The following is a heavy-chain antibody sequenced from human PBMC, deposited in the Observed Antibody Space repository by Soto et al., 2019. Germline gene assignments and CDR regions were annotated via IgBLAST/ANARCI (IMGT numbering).Heavy chain of an antibody. Sequence: PGESLKISCRGSGYSFPSHWIGWVRQMPGKGLEWMGIIYPADSDSRYSPSFQGQVTMSADTSISTAYLQWSSLKASDTAIYYCARGSPSYSYHYIDVWGRGTTVTVP. CDR2: IYPADSDS. D-gene: IGHD3-10*01. CDR1: GYSFPSHW. V-gene: IGHV5-51*01. CDR3: ARGSPSYSYHYIDV. J-gene: IGHJ6*03.